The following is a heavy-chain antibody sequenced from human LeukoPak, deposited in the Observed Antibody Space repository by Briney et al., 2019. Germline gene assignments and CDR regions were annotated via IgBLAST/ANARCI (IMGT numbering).Heavy chain of an antibody. Sequence: QPGGSLRLSCAPSGFTFSRYGMTGVRQAPGRGVEGVSGISGSGGSTYYADSVKGRFTISRDNSKNTLYLKMNSLRAEDAAVYYCAKVTYGSGTYGAFDPWGQGTLVTVSS. D-gene: IGHD3-10*01. J-gene: IGHJ5*02. V-gene: IGHV3-23*01. CDR3: AKVTYGSGTYGAFDP. CDR1: GFTFSRYG. CDR2: ISGSGGST.